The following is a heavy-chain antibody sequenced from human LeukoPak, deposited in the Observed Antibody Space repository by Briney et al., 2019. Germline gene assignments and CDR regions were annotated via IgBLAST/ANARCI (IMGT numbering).Heavy chain of an antibody. V-gene: IGHV5-51*01. D-gene: IGHD3-10*01. CDR3: ARHYLFSGSSTDY. CDR2: IYPGDSDT. J-gene: IGHJ4*02. Sequence: GESLKISCKGSGYNFIRYWIGWVRQKPGKGLEWMGIIYPGDSDTRYSSSFQGQVTISADKSINTAYLQWTSLKASDTAMYYCARHYLFSGSSTDYWGQGTLVTVSS. CDR1: GYNFIRYW.